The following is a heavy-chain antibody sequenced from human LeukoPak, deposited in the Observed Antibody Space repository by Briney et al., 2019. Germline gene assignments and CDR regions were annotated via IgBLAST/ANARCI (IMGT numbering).Heavy chain of an antibody. CDR1: GFTFSSYA. V-gene: IGHV3-23*01. Sequence: GGSLRLSCAASGFTFSSYAMSWVRQAPGKGLEWVSAISGSGGSTYYADSVKGRFTISRDNSKNTLYLQMNSLRAEDTAVYYCAKGIAAAGTMVVASYYGMDVWGQGTTVTVS. CDR3: AKGIAAAGTMVVASYYGMDV. J-gene: IGHJ6*02. CDR2: ISGSGGST. D-gene: IGHD6-13*01.